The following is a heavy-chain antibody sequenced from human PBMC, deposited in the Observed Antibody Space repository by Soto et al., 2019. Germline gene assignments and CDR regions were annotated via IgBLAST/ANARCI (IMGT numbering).Heavy chain of an antibody. CDR2: ISGSGGST. D-gene: IGHD3-10*01. CDR3: AKDRGVLLLCSY. CDR1: GFPFCSYA. J-gene: IGHJ4*02. V-gene: IGHV3-23*01. Sequence: GGSLRLSCAAFGFPFCSYAMSWVRQAPGKGLEWVSAISGSGGSTYYADSVKGRFTISRDNSKNTLYLQMNSLRAEDTAVYYCAKDRGVLLLCSYWGQGTLVTVSS.